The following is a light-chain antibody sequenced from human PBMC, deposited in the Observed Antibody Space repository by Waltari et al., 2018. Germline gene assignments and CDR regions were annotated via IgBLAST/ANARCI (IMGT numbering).Light chain of an antibody. J-gene: IGKJ4*01. CDR3: QQYYSTPLT. CDR1: QSVLYSSNNKNY. V-gene: IGKV4-1*01. CDR2: WAS. Sequence: ILMTQSPDSLAVSLGERATINCKSSQSVLYSSNNKNYFAWYQQKPGQPPKLLIYWASTRESGVPDRFSGSGSGTDFTLTISSLQAEDVAVYYCQQYYSTPLTFGGGTKVEIK.